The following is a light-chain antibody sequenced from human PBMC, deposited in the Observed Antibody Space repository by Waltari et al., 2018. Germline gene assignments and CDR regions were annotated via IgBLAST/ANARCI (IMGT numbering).Light chain of an antibody. Sequence: QSALTQPASVPGSPGQTITISCTGTRSNVGGYNFVSLYQQHPGKAPKLMIYDVSKRPSGVSNRFSGSKSGNTASLTISGLQAEDEADYYCSSYTSSSTRVVFGGGTKLTVL. CDR2: DVS. J-gene: IGLJ2*01. V-gene: IGLV2-14*03. CDR1: RSNVGGYNF. CDR3: SSYTSSSTRVV.